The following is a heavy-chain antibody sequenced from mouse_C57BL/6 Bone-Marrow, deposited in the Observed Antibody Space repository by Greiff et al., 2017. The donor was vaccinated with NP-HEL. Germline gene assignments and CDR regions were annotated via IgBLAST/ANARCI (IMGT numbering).Heavy chain of an antibody. Sequence: QVQLQQPGAELVKPGASVKLSCKASGYTFTNYWMHWVKQRPGRGLEWIGRIDPNSGGTKYNEKFKSKATLTVDKTSSTAYMQLSILTSKDSAVYYGACYYYGSGCVDYGGQGTALTVSA. CDR2: IDPNSGGT. CDR1: GYTFTNYW. D-gene: IGHD1-1*01. J-gene: IGHJ2*01. CDR3: ACYYYGSGCVDY. V-gene: IGHV1-72*01.